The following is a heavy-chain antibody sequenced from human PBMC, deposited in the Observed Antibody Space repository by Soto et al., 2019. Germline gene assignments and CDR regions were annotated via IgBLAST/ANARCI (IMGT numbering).Heavy chain of an antibody. Sequence: QVQLVESGGGVVQPGRSLRLSCAASGFTFSSYGIHWVRQAPGKGLEWVAVISYDGSNKYYADSVKGRFTISRDNSQNTLYLQMNSLRAEDTAVYHCAKQVIPHANGVYSWGQGTMVTVSS. J-gene: IGHJ3*01. CDR2: ISYDGSNK. D-gene: IGHD2-8*01. CDR3: AKQVIPHANGVYS. V-gene: IGHV3-30*18. CDR1: GFTFSSYG.